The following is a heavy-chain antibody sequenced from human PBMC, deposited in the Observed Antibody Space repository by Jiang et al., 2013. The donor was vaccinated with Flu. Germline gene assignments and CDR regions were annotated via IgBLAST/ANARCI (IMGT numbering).Heavy chain of an antibody. CDR1: GFTFSSYA. CDR3: ARGRGGYLNY. CDR2: TSYDGSNE. D-gene: IGHD3-22*01. V-gene: IGHV3-30-3*01. J-gene: IGHJ4*02. Sequence: QLLESGGGVVQPGRSLRLSCAASGFTFSSYAMHWVRQAPGKGLEWVAVTSYDGSNEYYGDSVKGRFSISRDNSKNTLYLQMNSLRVEDTAVYYCARGRGGYLNYWGQGTLVTVSS.